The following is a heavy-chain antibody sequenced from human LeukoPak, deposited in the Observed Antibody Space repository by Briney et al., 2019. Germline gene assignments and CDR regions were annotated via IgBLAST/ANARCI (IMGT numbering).Heavy chain of an antibody. Sequence: GGSLRLSCAASGFTFSSYWMHWVRQAPGKGLVWVSRINSDGSSTSYADSVKGRFTISRDNAKNTLYLQMNCLRAEDTAVYYCARGGIAARRNFAYWGQGTLVTVSS. CDR2: INSDGSST. J-gene: IGHJ4*02. CDR3: ARGGIAARRNFAY. CDR1: GFTFSSYW. V-gene: IGHV3-74*01. D-gene: IGHD6-6*01.